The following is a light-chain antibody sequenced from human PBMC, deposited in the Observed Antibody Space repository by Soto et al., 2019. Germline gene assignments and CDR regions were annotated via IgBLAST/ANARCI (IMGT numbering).Light chain of an antibody. J-gene: IGKJ1*01. CDR1: QSISRW. V-gene: IGKV1-5*01. CDR2: DAS. Sequence: DIQMTQSPSTLSASVGDRVTITCRASQSISRWLAWYQQKRGKAPKALIYDASTLRSGVPSRFSGGGSGTEFTLTISSLQPDDFATYFCQQYNTDSRAWAFGQGT. CDR3: QQYNTDSRAWA.